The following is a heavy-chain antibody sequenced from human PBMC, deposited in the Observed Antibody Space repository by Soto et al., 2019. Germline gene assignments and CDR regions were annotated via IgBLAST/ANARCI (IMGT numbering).Heavy chain of an antibody. J-gene: IGHJ4*02. CDR3: ARHGPPKRRFDY. V-gene: IGHV1-2*02. Sequence: ASVKVSCKASGYTFTGYYMHWVRQAPGQGLEWIGWINPNSGGTNYAQKFQGRVTMTRDTSISTAYMELSRLRSDDTAVYYCARHGPPKRRFDYWGQGTLVTVSS. CDR2: INPNSGGT. CDR1: GYTFTGYY.